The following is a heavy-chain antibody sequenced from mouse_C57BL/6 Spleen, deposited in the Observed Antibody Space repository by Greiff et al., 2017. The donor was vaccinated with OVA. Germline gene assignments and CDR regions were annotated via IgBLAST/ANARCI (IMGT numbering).Heavy chain of an antibody. Sequence: VQLQQSGPELVKPGASVKMSCKASGYTFTDYNMHWVKQSHGKSLEWIGYINPNNGGTSYNQKFKGKATLTVNKSSSTAYMELRSLTSEDSAVYYCARGGNGYDVPWFAYWGQGTLVTVSA. V-gene: IGHV1-22*01. D-gene: IGHD2-2*01. CDR1: GYTFTDYN. J-gene: IGHJ3*01. CDR2: INPNNGGT. CDR3: ARGGNGYDVPWFAY.